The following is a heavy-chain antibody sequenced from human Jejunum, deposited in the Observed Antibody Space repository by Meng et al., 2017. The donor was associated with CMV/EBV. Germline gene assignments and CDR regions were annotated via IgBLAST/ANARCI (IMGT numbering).Heavy chain of an antibody. CDR1: GFSFSASV. CDR3: VKDFAWSIDF. D-gene: IGHD3-3*01. V-gene: IGHV3-74*01. J-gene: IGHJ4*02. CDR2: INHDGTET. Sequence: GKRVGAGGGLFQPGGSLRLSCAAYGFSFSASVLHWVRQDPGQGLVWVARINHDGTETIYRDSVRGRFTVSRDNTKNTVSLEMNSLRVEDTALYYCVKDFAWSIDFWGQGVLVTVSS.